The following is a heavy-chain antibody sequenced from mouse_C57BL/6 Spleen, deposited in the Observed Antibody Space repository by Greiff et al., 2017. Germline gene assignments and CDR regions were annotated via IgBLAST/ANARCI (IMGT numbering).Heavy chain of an antibody. CDR2: INYDGSST. J-gene: IGHJ4*01. Sequence: EVKLMESEGGLVQPGSSMKLSCTASGFTFSDYYMAWVRQVPEKGLEWVANINYDGSSTYYLDSLKSRFIISRDNAKNILYLQMSSLKSEDTATYYCARDRTGYAMDYWGQGTSVTVSS. V-gene: IGHV5-16*01. CDR1: GFTFSDYY. D-gene: IGHD4-1*01. CDR3: ARDRTGYAMDY.